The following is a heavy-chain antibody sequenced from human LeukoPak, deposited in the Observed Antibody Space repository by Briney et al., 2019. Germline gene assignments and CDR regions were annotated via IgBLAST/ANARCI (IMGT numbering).Heavy chain of an antibody. CDR2: ISYDGSNK. CDR3: AKDLAMGFPYGDIDY. J-gene: IGHJ4*02. CDR1: GFTFSSYG. Sequence: PGGSLRLSCAASGFTFSSYGMHWVRQAPGKGLEWVAVISYDGSNKYYADSVKGRFTISRDNSKNTLYLQMNSLRAEDTVVYYCAKDLAMGFPYGDIDYWGQGTLVTVSS. V-gene: IGHV3-30*18. D-gene: IGHD4-17*01.